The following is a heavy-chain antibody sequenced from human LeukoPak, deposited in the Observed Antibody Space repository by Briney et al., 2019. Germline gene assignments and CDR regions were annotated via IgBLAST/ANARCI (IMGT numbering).Heavy chain of an antibody. D-gene: IGHD3-10*01. CDR2: IHYSGST. CDR1: GDXISRYY. J-gene: IGHJ6*02. Sequence: SETLSLTCTVSGDXISRYYWSWIRQPPGKGLEWIGYIHYSGSTNNNPSLKSRLTISIDTSKNQFSLKLSSVTAADTAVYYCARNYASGNYFDFYYYNMDVWGQGTTVTVSS. CDR3: ARNYASGNYFDFYYYNMDV. V-gene: IGHV4-59*01.